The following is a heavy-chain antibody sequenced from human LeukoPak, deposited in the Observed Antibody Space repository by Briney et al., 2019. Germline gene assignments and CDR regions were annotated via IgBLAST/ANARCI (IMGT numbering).Heavy chain of an antibody. D-gene: IGHD6-13*01. Sequence: VSVKVSCKASGYTFTSYGISWVRQAPGQGLEWMGWISAYNGNTNYAQKLQGRVTITTDTSTSTAYMELRSLRSDDTAVYYCARSRRSWLFFDAFDIWGQGTMVTVSS. CDR1: GYTFTSYG. J-gene: IGHJ3*02. CDR2: ISAYNGNT. V-gene: IGHV1-18*01. CDR3: ARSRRSWLFFDAFDI.